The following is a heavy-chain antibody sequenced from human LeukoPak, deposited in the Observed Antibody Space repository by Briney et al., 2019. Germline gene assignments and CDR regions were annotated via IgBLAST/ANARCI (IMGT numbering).Heavy chain of an antibody. CDR3: AREVGGWLNA. CDR2: IYYSGST. V-gene: IGHV4-31*03. J-gene: IGHJ4*02. Sequence: SSQTLSLTCTVSGGSISSGGYYWSWIRQHPGKGLEWIGYIYYSGSTYYNPSLKSRVTISVDTSKNQFSLRLSSVTAADTAVYYCAREVGGWLNAWGQGTLVTVSS. CDR1: GGSISSGGYY. D-gene: IGHD3-22*01.